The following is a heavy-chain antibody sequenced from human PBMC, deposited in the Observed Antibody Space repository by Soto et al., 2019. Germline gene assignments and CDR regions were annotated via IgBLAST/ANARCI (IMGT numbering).Heavy chain of an antibody. J-gene: IGHJ4*02. CDR3: ARHEEGVGFDY. CDR1: GGSISSGSYY. Sequence: SETLSLTCTVSGGSISSGSYYWGWIRQPPGKGLEWIGSIYYSGSTYYNPSLKSRVTISVDTSKNQFSLKLSSVTAADTAVYYCARHEEGVGFDYWGQGTLVTVS. D-gene: IGHD3-16*01. CDR2: IYYSGST. V-gene: IGHV4-39*01.